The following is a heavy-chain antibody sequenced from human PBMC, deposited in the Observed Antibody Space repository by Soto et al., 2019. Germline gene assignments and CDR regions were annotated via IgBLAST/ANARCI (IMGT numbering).Heavy chain of an antibody. D-gene: IGHD6-13*01. Sequence: QVQLQESGPGLVKPSGTLSLTCVVSGGSISNTNWWSWVRQPPGKGLEWIGEIYHSGTTNYSPSLKSRVTRSVDMSKNQFSLTLSSVTAADTAVYYCAFPATADFDYWGQGTLVTVSS. V-gene: IGHV4-4*02. J-gene: IGHJ4*02. CDR2: IYHSGTT. CDR3: AFPATADFDY. CDR1: GGSISNTNW.